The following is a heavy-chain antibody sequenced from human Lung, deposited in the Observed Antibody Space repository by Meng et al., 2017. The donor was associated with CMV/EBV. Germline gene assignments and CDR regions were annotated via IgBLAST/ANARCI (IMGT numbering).Heavy chain of an antibody. V-gene: IGHV1-2*06. CDR3: VRANLGSADY. Sequence: QVQLVQSGAEVKKPGASVKVSCKASGYTFTGYYMHWLRQAPGQGLEWMGRITPSSGGTTYAQKFQGRVTMTRDTSISTAYMELSSLRSDDAAIYYCVRANLGSADYWGQGTLVTVSS. J-gene: IGHJ4*02. CDR2: ITPSSGGT. CDR1: GYTFTGYY. D-gene: IGHD7-27*01.